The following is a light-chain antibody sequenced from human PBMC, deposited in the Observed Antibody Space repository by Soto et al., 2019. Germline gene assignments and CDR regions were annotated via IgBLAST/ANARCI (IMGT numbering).Light chain of an antibody. Sequence: QSVLTQPASVSGSPGQSITISCTGTSSDVGGYNYVSWYQQHPGKAPKLMIYDVSNRPSGVSNRFSGSKSGNTASLTISGLQAEDEADYYCSSYTRRNTLAFGGGTKVTVL. J-gene: IGLJ3*02. CDR2: DVS. CDR3: SSYTRRNTLA. CDR1: SSDVGGYNY. V-gene: IGLV2-14*01.